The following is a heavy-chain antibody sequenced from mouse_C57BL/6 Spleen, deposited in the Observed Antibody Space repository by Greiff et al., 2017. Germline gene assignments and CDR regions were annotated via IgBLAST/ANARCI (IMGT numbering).Heavy chain of an antibody. V-gene: IGHV1-55*01. Sequence: VQLQQPGAELVKPGASVKMSCKASGYTFTSYWITWVKQRPGQGLAWIGDIYPGSGSTNYNEKFKSKATLTVDTSSSTAYMQLSSLTSEDSAVYYCAKSGDSSGYVCDYWGQGTTLTVSS. D-gene: IGHD3-2*02. CDR2: IYPGSGST. J-gene: IGHJ2*01. CDR1: GYTFTSYW. CDR3: AKSGDSSGYVCDY.